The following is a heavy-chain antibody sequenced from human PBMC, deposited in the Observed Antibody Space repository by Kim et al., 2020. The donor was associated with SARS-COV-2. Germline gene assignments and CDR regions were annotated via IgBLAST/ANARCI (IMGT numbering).Heavy chain of an antibody. D-gene: IGHD5-12*01. Sequence: GGSLRLSCAASGFTFSSYGMHWVRQAPGKGLEWVAVISYDGSNKYYADSVKGRFTISRDNSKNTLYLQMNSLRAEDTAVYYCAKDREATIGYYYYGMDVWGQGTTVTVSS. CDR1: GFTFSSYG. J-gene: IGHJ6*02. CDR2: ISYDGSNK. CDR3: AKDREATIGYYYYGMDV. V-gene: IGHV3-30*18.